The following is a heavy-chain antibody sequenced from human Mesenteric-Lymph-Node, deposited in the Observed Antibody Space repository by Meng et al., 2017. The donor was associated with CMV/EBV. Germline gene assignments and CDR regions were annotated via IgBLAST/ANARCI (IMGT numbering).Heavy chain of an antibody. CDR1: GFTFSSYN. J-gene: IGHJ4*02. CDR3: AREGPVGPAAFDY. CDR2: ISSSSRYI. V-gene: IGHV3-21*01. D-gene: IGHD2-2*01. Sequence: GGSLRPSCAASGFTFSSYNMDWVRQAPGKGLEWVSSISSSSRYIYYADSVRGRFTISRDNAKNSLYLQMNSLRAEDTAVYYCAREGPVGPAAFDYWGQGTLVTVSS.